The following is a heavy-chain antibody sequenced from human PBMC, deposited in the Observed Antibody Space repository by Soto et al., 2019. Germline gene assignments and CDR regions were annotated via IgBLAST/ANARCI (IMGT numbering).Heavy chain of an antibody. Sequence: QLQLQESGSGLVKPSQTLSLTCAVSGGSISSGGYSWSWIRQPPGKGMEWIGYIYHSGSTYYNPSLKSRVTKSVDRTKNHFSVKLSSVTAADKDVYYCARVPGPWGQGTLVTVSS. J-gene: IGHJ5*02. V-gene: IGHV4-30-2*01. CDR2: IYHSGST. CDR3: ARVPGP. CDR1: GGSISSGGYS.